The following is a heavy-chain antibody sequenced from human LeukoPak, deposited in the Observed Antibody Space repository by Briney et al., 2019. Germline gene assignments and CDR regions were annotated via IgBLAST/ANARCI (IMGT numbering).Heavy chain of an antibody. V-gene: IGHV3-48*02. D-gene: IGHD2-15*01. J-gene: IGHJ4*02. CDR1: VFTFSSYS. Sequence: PGGSLRLSCAASVFTFSSYSMNWVRQAPGKGLEWVSYISSSSSTIYYADSVKGRFTISRDNAKNSLYLQMNSLRDEDTAVYYCARAVQDIVVVVAATETPGFDYWGQGTLVTVSS. CDR3: ARAVQDIVVVVAATETPGFDY. CDR2: ISSSSSTI.